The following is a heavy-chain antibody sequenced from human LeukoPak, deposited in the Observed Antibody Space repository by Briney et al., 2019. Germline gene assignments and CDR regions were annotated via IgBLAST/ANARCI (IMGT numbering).Heavy chain of an antibody. V-gene: IGHV3-30*09. CDR1: GFTFSGYA. Sequence: GGSLRLSCVASGFTFSGYALHWVRHAPGKGLEWVAVISNEGMKTYYSDSVKGRFAISRDNSKETLYLQMDGLRPADTAVYFCARTTYYYGSGTYYPVGPFGSWGQGTLVTLSS. CDR3: ARTTYYYGSGTYYPVGPFGS. CDR2: ISNEGMKT. J-gene: IGHJ4*02. D-gene: IGHD3-10*01.